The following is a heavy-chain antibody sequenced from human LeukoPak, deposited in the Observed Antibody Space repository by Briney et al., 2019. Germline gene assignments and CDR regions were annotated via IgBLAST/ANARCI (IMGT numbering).Heavy chain of an antibody. CDR2: IKQDGTET. D-gene: IGHD3-22*01. Sequence: GGSLRLSCAASGFTFSRYWMNWVRQAPGKGLEWVAIIKQDGTETFYVDSVKGRFTISRDNVKNSLYLQMNSLRIEDAAVYYCMGGRGWLPENWGQGTLVTVSS. CDR1: GFTFSRYW. J-gene: IGHJ4*02. V-gene: IGHV3-7*01. CDR3: MGGRGWLPEN.